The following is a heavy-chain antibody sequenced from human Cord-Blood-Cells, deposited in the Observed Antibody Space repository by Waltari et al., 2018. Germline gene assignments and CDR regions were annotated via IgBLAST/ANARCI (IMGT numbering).Heavy chain of an antibody. CDR2: INHSGST. J-gene: IGHJ5*02. D-gene: IGHD2-2*01. Sequence: VYGGFFSGYYWSWIRQPPGKGLEWIGEINHSGSTNYNPSLKSRVTISVDTSKNQFSLKLSSVTAADTAVYYCAREQDIVVVPAANWFDPWGQGTLVTVSS. CDR1: GGFFSGYY. V-gene: IGHV4-34*01. CDR3: AREQDIVVVPAANWFDP.